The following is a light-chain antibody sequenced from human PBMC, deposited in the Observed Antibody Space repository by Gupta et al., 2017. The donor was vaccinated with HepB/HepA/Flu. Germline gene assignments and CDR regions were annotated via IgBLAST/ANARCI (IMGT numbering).Light chain of an antibody. V-gene: IGKV3-20*01. J-gene: IGKJ5*01. CDR1: QTIRNSF. CDR2: GAS. Sequence: EIVLTPSPGTLSLSPGERVTLSCRASQTIRNSFLAWYQQKPGQTHRLLIHGASNRATGIPDRFWGSGSGTDFTLTISRLEPEDFAIYYCQYYGDSPPITFGPGTRLEI. CDR3: QYYGDSPPIT.